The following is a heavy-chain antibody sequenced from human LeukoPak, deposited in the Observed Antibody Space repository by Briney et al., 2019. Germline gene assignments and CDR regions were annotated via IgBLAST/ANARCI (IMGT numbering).Heavy chain of an antibody. Sequence: SETLSLTCTVSGGSISSYYWSWMRQPPGKGLEWIGYIYYSGSTNYNHSLKSRVTISVDTSKNQFSLKLSSVTAADAAVYYSAIVDPYCGGDYYRLYYYYYMDVWGKGTTVTVSS. CDR2: IYYSGST. CDR1: GGSISSYY. J-gene: IGHJ6*03. V-gene: IGHV4-59*01. CDR3: AIVDPYCGGDYYRLYYYYYMDV. D-gene: IGHD2-21*02.